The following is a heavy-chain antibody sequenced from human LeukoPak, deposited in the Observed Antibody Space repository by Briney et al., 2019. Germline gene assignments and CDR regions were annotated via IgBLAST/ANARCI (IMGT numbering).Heavy chain of an antibody. CDR2: IYHSGST. Sequence: PSETLSLTCTVSGYSISSGYYWGWIRQPPGKGLEWIGSIYHSGSTYYNPSLKSRVTISVDTSKNQFSLKLSSVTAADTAVYYCARDPYDFWSGPSAGDAFDIWGQGTMVTVSS. CDR1: GYSISSGYY. D-gene: IGHD3-3*01. J-gene: IGHJ3*02. CDR3: ARDPYDFWSGPSAGDAFDI. V-gene: IGHV4-38-2*02.